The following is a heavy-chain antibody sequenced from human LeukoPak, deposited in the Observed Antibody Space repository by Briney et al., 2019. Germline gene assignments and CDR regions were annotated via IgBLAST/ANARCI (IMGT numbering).Heavy chain of an antibody. D-gene: IGHD4-17*01. CDR2: IYYSGST. J-gene: IGHJ6*03. CDR1: GGSISSSSYY. V-gene: IGHV4-39*07. Sequence: PSETLSLTCTVSGGSISSSSYYWGWIRQPPGKGLEWIGSIYYSGSTYYNPSLKSRVTISVDTSKNQFSLKLSSVTAADTAVYYCARDHYGDYYYYYMDVWGKGTTVTVSS. CDR3: ARDHYGDYYYYYMDV.